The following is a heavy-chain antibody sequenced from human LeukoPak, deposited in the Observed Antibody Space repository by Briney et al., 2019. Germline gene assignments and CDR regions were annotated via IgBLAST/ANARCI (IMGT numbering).Heavy chain of an antibody. D-gene: IGHD1-1*01. CDR2: MNPNSGNT. CDR1: GYTFTSYD. J-gene: IGHJ4*02. CDR3: ARGRDNEGDFDY. V-gene: IGHV1-8*01. Sequence: GASVKVSCKASGYTFTSYDINWVRQATGQGLEWMGWMNPNSGNTGYAQKFQGRVTMTRNTSISTAYMELSSLRSEDTAVYYCARGRDNEGDFDYWGQGTLVTVSS.